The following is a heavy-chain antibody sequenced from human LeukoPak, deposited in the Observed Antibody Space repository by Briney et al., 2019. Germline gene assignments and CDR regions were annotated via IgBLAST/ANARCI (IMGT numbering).Heavy chain of an antibody. Sequence: KPSETLSLTCTVSGGSISSYFWSWIRQPPGKALEGIGYIYSSGSTNYNPSLKSRVTISLDTSKNQFSLRLSSVTAADTAVYYCARRGGYCNSNNCYIYFDYWGQGTLVTVSS. V-gene: IGHV4-4*09. CDR2: IYSSGST. CDR1: GGSISSYF. D-gene: IGHD2-2*02. CDR3: ARRGGYCNSNNCYIYFDY. J-gene: IGHJ4*02.